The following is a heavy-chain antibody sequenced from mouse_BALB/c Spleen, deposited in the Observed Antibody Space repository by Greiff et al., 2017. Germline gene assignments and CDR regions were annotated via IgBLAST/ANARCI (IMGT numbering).Heavy chain of an antibody. CDR3: AREDYYGSSYYFDY. V-gene: IGHV2-9*02. CDR1: GFSLTSYG. J-gene: IGHJ2*01. CDR2: IWAGGST. D-gene: IGHD1-1*01. Sequence: QVQLKESGPGLVAPSQSLSITCTVSGFSLTSYGVHWVRQPPGKGLEWLGVIWAGGSTNYNSALMSRLSNSKDNSKSQVFLKMNSLQTDDTAMYYCAREDYYGSSYYFDYWGQGTTLTVSS.